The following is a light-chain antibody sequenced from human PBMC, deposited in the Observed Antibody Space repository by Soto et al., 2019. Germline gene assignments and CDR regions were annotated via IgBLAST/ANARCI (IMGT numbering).Light chain of an antibody. J-gene: IGKJ1*01. CDR1: QSVSSN. Sequence: EIVMTQSPATLSVSPGERATLSCRASQSVSSNLAWYQQKPGQAPRLLIYGASTRATGIPARFSGSGSGTEFTLNISSLQSEDFAVYYCQQSNNWPLGTLGQGTNVDIK. CDR3: QQSNNWPLGT. V-gene: IGKV3-15*01. CDR2: GAS.